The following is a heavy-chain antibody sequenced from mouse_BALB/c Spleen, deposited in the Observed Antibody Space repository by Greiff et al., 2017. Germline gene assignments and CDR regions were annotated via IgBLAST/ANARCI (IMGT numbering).Heavy chain of an antibody. J-gene: IGHJ2*01. CDR3: ARSFYYGSDFDY. V-gene: IGHV14-3*02. CDR1: GFYIKDTY. CDR2: IDPANGNT. Sequence: VQLQQSGAELVKPGASVKLSCTASGFYIKDTYMHWVKQRPEQGLEWIGRIDPANGNTKYDPKFQGKATITADTSSNTAYLQLSSLTSEDTAVYYCARSFYYGSDFDYWGQGTTLTVSS. D-gene: IGHD1-1*01.